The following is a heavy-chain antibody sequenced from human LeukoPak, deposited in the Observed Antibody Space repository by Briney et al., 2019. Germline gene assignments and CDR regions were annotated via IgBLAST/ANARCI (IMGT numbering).Heavy chain of an antibody. D-gene: IGHD3-10*02. CDR2: INGNGGTT. J-gene: IGHJ3*02. CDR3: ARNNFGPGATAFDI. V-gene: IGHV3-20*04. Sequence: PGGSLRLSCAASGFTFNDYGMSWARQAPGKGLEWVSAINGNGGTTNYADSVKGRFTISRDSAKKSLHLQMNSLRAEDTALYYCARNNFGPGATAFDIWGQGTMVTVSS. CDR1: GFTFNDYG.